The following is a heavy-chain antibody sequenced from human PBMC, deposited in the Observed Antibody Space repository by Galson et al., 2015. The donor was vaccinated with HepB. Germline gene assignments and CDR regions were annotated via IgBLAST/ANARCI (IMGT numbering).Heavy chain of an antibody. CDR2: ISSNGGST. Sequence: SLRLSCAASGFTFSSYAMHWVRQAPGKGLEYVSAISSNGGSTYYADSVKGRFTISRDTSKNTLYLQMSSLRPEDTAVYYCVKDRGTDSDDAFDIWGQGTMVIVSS. CDR3: VKDRGTDSDDAFDI. CDR1: GFTFSSYA. D-gene: IGHD1-26*01. J-gene: IGHJ3*02. V-gene: IGHV3-64D*06.